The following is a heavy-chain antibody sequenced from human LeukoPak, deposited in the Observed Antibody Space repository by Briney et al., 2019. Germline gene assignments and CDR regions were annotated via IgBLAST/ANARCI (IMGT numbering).Heavy chain of an antibody. CDR1: GSTFDEYA. V-gene: IGHV3-9*01. D-gene: IGHD2-21*01. CDR2: ISWESGGI. Sequence: GGSLRLSCAASGSTFDEYAMHWVRQAPGKGLEWVSGISWESGGIGYADSVKGRFTISRGNAKNSLYLQMNSLRAEDTAFYYCAKDTRLDSYYNMDVWGRGTTVTVSS. J-gene: IGHJ6*03. CDR3: AKDTRLDSYYNMDV.